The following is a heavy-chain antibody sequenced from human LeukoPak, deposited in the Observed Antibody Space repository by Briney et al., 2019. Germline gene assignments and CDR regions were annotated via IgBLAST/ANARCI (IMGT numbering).Heavy chain of an antibody. Sequence: GGSLRLSCAASGFTFSNAWMSWVRQAPGKGLEWVGRIKSKTDGGTTGYAAPVKGRFTISRDDSKNTLYLQMNSLKTEDTAVYYCTTGSVNLLRYFADDAFDIWGQGTMVTVSS. D-gene: IGHD3-9*01. CDR2: IKSKTDGGTT. CDR3: TTGSVNLLRYFADDAFDI. CDR1: GFTFSNAW. V-gene: IGHV3-15*01. J-gene: IGHJ3*02.